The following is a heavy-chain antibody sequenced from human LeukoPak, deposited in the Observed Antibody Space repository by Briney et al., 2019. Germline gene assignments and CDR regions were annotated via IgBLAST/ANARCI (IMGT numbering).Heavy chain of an antibody. Sequence: ASVKVSCKISGYSLTQLSLHWVRKAPGKGLEWMGGFDREDGGTMYAQTLRGRVIMTEDTSTDTAYMELSSLRSDDTAIYYCATGGLIKNTFMIRGVKPLDSWGQGTLVVVSS. CDR3: ATGGLIKNTFMIRGVKPLDS. V-gene: IGHV1-24*01. CDR2: FDREDGGT. D-gene: IGHD3-10*01. J-gene: IGHJ4*02. CDR1: GYSLTQLS.